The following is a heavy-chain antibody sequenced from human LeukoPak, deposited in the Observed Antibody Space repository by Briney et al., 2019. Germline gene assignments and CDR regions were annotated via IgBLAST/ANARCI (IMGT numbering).Heavy chain of an antibody. Sequence: SETLSLTCTVSGGSISSYYWSWIRQPARKGLEWIGRIYSSGSTKYNPSLKSRVTISVDKSKNQVSLKLSSVTAADTAVYYCAREGSMMVVQYYFDYWGQGTLVTVSS. J-gene: IGHJ4*02. D-gene: IGHD3-22*01. CDR3: AREGSMMVVQYYFDY. CDR2: IYSSGST. CDR1: GGSISSYY. V-gene: IGHV4-4*07.